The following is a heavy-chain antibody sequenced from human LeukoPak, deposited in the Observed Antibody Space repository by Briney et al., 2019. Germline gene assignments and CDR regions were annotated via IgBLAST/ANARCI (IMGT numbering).Heavy chain of an antibody. CDR3: AREANDFVWGSYRSGVDY. Sequence: PGGSLRLSCAASGFPFSSYWMHWVRQAPGKGLVWVSRMNGDGSSTRYADSVKGRFTISRDNAKNSLYLQMNSLRAEDTAVFYCAREANDFVWGSYRSGVDYWGQGTLVTVSS. J-gene: IGHJ4*02. V-gene: IGHV3-74*01. D-gene: IGHD3-16*02. CDR2: MNGDGSST. CDR1: GFPFSSYW.